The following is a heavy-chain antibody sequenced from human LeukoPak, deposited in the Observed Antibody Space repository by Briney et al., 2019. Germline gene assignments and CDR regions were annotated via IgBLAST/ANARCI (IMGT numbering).Heavy chain of an antibody. V-gene: IGHV3-30-3*01. Sequence: PGRSLRLSCAASGFTFSSYAMHWVRQAPGKGLEWVAVISYDGSNKYYADSVKGRFTISRDNSKNTLYLQMNSLRAEDTAVYYCARAGGDYGSGRKPLDLWAVAPWSLSPQ. CDR1: GFTFSSYA. D-gene: IGHD3-10*01. J-gene: IGHJ2*01. CDR3: ARAGGDYGSGRKPLDL. CDR2: ISYDGSNK.